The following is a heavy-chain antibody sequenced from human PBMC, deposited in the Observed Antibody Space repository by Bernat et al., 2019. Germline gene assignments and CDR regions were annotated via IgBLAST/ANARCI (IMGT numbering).Heavy chain of an antibody. J-gene: IGHJ4*02. CDR3: ATIFRDNSWGSGYFDN. CDR1: GFTFSTTA. D-gene: IGHD7-27*01. V-gene: IGHV3-30*09. Sequence: QVQLAESGGGVVQPGTSLRLSCAASGFTFSTTAMHWVRQAPGRGPEWLAVTSYREHLEFYADSVKGRFAISRDNSENTLYLQMNSLTTEDTAVYYCATIFRDNSWGSGYFDNWGQGTLVTVSS. CDR2: TSYREHLE.